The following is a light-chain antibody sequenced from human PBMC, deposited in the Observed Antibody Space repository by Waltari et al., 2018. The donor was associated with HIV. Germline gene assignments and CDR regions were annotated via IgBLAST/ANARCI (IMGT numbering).Light chain of an antibody. CDR3: SSYTTNNTCV. J-gene: IGLJ2*01. V-gene: IGLV2-14*01. Sequence: QPASVSGSPGQSITISCTGTSSDVGGYRYVSWYQQHPGKAPKLMIYDVSERPSGVSNRFSGSKSGNAASLTISGLQAEDEADYYCSSYTTNNTCVFGGGTKLTVL. CDR1: SSDVGGYRY. CDR2: DVS.